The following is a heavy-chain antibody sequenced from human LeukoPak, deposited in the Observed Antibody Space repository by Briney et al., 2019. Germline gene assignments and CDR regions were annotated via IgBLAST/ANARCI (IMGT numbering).Heavy chain of an antibody. Sequence: GESLKISCKGSGYSFTSYWIGWVRQMPGEGLEWMGIIYPGDSDTRYSPSFQGQVTISADKSISTAYLQWSSLKASDTAMYYCARAPMVRAYYYYGMDVWGQGTTVTVSS. CDR3: ARAPMVRAYYYYGMDV. V-gene: IGHV5-51*01. CDR2: IYPGDSDT. CDR1: GYSFTSYW. D-gene: IGHD3-10*01. J-gene: IGHJ6*02.